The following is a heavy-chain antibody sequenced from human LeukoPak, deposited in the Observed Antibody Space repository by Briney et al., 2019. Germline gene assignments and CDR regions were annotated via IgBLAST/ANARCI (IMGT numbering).Heavy chain of an antibody. V-gene: IGHV3-11*04. Sequence: GGSLRLSCAASGFTFRDYYMSWLRQAPGKGLELVSYISSRGSTIYYADSVKCRFTISRDNAKNSLYLQMNSLRAEDTAVYYCAASKEFRWGQGTLVTVSS. J-gene: IGHJ4*02. D-gene: IGHD3-10*01. CDR2: ISSRGSTI. CDR1: GFTFRDYY. CDR3: AASKEFR.